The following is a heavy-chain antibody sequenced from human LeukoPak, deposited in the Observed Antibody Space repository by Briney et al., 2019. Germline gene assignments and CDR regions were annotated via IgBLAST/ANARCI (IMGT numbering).Heavy chain of an antibody. CDR2: SRNKANSYST. CDR1: GFTVSSND. J-gene: IGHJ3*02. V-gene: IGHV3-72*01. Sequence: GGSLRLSCAASGFTVSSNDMNWVRQAPGKGLEWVARSRNKANSYSTVYAASVQGRFTISRDESKNSLYLQMNSLITEDTAVYFCARGFHSFDIWGQGTMVTVSS. CDR3: ARGFHSFDI.